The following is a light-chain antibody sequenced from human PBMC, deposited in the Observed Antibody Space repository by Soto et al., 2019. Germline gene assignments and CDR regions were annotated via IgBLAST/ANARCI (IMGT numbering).Light chain of an antibody. J-gene: IGLJ1*01. V-gene: IGLV2-14*03. CDR2: DVV. CDR3: SSYTTRNTEV. CDR1: SSDIGAYNY. Sequence: VLTQPASVSGSPGQSITISCAGTSSDIGAYNYVSWYQHLPGKAPKLIIYDVVTRPSGISTRFSASKSGNTASLTISGLQAEDEADYYCSSYTTRNTEVFGTGTKVTVL.